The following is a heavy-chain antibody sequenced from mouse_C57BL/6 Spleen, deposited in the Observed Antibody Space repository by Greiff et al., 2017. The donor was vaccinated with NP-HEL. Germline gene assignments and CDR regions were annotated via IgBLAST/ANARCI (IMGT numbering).Heavy chain of an antibody. CDR2: INPGSGGT. Sequence: QVQLQQSGAELVRPGTSVKVSCKASGYAFTNYLIEWVKQRPGQGLEWIGVINPGSGGTNYNEKFKGKATLTADKSSSTAYMQLSSLTSEDSAVYFCARAAYPAGFAYWGQGTLVTVSA. CDR1: GYAFTNYL. V-gene: IGHV1-54*01. J-gene: IGHJ3*01. D-gene: IGHD2-10*01. CDR3: ARAAYPAGFAY.